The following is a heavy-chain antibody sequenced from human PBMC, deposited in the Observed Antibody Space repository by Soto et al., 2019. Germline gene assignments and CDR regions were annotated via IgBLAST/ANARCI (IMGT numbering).Heavy chain of an antibody. J-gene: IGHJ3*02. CDR2: INPNSGGT. D-gene: IGHD6-6*01. Sequence: ASLKVSCKASGYTFTGYYMHWVRQAPGQGLEWMGWINPNSGGTNYAQKFQGWVTMTRDTSISTAYMELSRLRSDDTAVYYCARDARIAARPLDAFDIWGQGTMVTVSS. CDR1: GYTFTGYY. V-gene: IGHV1-2*04. CDR3: ARDARIAARPLDAFDI.